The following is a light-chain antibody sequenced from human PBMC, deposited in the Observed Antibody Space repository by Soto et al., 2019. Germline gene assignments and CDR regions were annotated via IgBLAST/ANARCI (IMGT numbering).Light chain of an antibody. CDR2: ENN. Sequence: QSVLTQPPSVSAAPGQKVTISCSGSSSNIGSDYVSWYQQLPGAAPRLLIYENNKRPSGIPDRFSGSKSGTSATLGITGLQTGDEADYYCAAWDTSLTGGVFGGGTKLTV. CDR1: SSNIGSDY. J-gene: IGLJ2*01. CDR3: AAWDTSLTGGV. V-gene: IGLV1-51*02.